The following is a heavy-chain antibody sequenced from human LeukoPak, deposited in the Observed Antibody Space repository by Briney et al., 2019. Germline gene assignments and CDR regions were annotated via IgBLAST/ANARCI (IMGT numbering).Heavy chain of an antibody. CDR3: AKHYNWNYKNWLDP. J-gene: IGHJ5*02. CDR1: GFSFSSKY. V-gene: IGHV3-53*01. CDR2: INTSGST. D-gene: IGHD1-7*01. Sequence: GGSLRLSCAASGFSFSSKYMSWVRQAPGKGLEWVTVINTSGSTHYADSVKGRFTISRDNSKNTLYLQMSSLRAEDTAVYYCAKHYNWNYKNWLDPWGQGTLVTVSS.